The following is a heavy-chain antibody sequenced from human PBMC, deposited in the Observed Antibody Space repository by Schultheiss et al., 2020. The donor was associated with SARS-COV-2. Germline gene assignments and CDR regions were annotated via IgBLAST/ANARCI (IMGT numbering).Heavy chain of an antibody. Sequence: GGSLRLSCAASGFTFSSYSMNWVRQAPGKGLEWVSSISSSSSYIYYADSVKGRFTISRDNSKNTLYLQMNSLRAEDTAVYYCSRDVYTALAFDYWGQGTLVTVSS. J-gene: IGHJ4*02. D-gene: IGHD5-18*01. V-gene: IGHV3-21*01. CDR3: SRDVYTALAFDY. CDR1: GFTFSSYS. CDR2: ISSSSSYI.